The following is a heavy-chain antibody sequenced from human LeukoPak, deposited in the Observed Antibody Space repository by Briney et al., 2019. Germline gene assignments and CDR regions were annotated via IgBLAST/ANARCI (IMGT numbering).Heavy chain of an antibody. CDR1: GFTVSSNY. CDR3: ARDTRGYSYGNIDY. J-gene: IGHJ4*02. V-gene: IGHV3-53*01. D-gene: IGHD5-18*01. CDR2: IYSGGST. Sequence: GGSLRLSCAASGFTVSSNYMSWVRQAPGKGLEWVSVIYSGGSTYYADSVKGRFTISRDNSKNTLYLQMNSLRAEDTSVYYCARDTRGYSYGNIDYWGQGTLVTVSS.